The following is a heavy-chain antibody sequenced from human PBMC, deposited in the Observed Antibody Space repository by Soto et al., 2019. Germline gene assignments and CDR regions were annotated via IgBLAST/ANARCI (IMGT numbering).Heavy chain of an antibody. CDR1: GFTFTHYA. CDR3: AKVPWGSSRTGGFDY. J-gene: IGHJ4*02. Sequence: EVQLLESGGDLVQPGGSLRLSCVVSGFTFTHYAMNWVRQAPGKGLEWVSAITGTDNTYYADSVQGRFTISRDSFESTIYLQMNSLKAEDTAVYYCAKVPWGSSRTGGFDYWGQGNLVTVSS. CDR2: ITGTDNT. D-gene: IGHD6-6*01. V-gene: IGHV3-23*01.